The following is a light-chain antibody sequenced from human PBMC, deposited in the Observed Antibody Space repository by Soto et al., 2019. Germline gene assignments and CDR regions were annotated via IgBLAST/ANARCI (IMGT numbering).Light chain of an antibody. J-gene: IGKJ4*01. CDR2: AAS. CDR3: QQFNTYPLT. V-gene: IGKV1-9*01. Sequence: DIQLTQSPSFLSASVGDRVTITCRASQGINDYLAWYQQKPGKAPKLLIYAASTLQSEVPSRFSGSASGTEFTLTISSLQPEDYYCQQFNTYPLTFGGGTKVEVK. CDR1: QGINDY.